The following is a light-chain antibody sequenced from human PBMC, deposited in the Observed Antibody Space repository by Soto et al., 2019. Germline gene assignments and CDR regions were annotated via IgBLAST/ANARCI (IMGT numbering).Light chain of an antibody. Sequence: DIQMTQSPSTLSAFVGDRVTITCRASQSIYKWLVWYQQKPGKAPKLLIYAASSLQSGVPSRFSGSGYGTDFTLTISSLQPEDFATYYCQQADSFPLSFGGGTKVDIK. CDR1: QSIYKW. CDR2: AAS. V-gene: IGKV1-12*01. J-gene: IGKJ4*01. CDR3: QQADSFPLS.